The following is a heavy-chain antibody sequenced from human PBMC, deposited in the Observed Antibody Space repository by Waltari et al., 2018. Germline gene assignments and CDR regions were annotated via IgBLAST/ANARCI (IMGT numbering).Heavy chain of an antibody. CDR1: GFNFSSYA. Sequence: EVQLLESGGGLVQPGGSLRLSCASSGFNFSSYAMRWVCQAPGKGLAWVSAISGSGGSTYYADSVKGRFTISRDNSKNTLYLQMNSLRAEDTAVYYCAKDKGYCSSTSCQGGAFFDYWGQGTLVTVSS. CDR3: AKDKGYCSSTSCQGGAFFDY. V-gene: IGHV3-23*01. J-gene: IGHJ4*02. CDR2: ISGSGGST. D-gene: IGHD2-2*01.